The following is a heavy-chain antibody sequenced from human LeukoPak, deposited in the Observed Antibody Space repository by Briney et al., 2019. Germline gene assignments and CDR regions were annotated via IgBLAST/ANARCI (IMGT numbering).Heavy chain of an antibody. Sequence: GGSLRLSCAASGFTFSSYEMNWVRQAPGKGLEWISFISGSGSSIYYADSVKGRFTISRDNAKNSLYLQMNSLTVEDTAIYYCARKSGPLLPFDYWGQGTLVTVSS. D-gene: IGHD2-15*01. CDR3: ARKSGPLLPFDY. CDR1: GFTFSSYE. CDR2: ISGSGSSI. V-gene: IGHV3-48*03. J-gene: IGHJ4*02.